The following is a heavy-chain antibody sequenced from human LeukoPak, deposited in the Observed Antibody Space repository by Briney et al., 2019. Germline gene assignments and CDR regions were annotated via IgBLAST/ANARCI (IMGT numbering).Heavy chain of an antibody. V-gene: IGHV4-61*08. J-gene: IGHJ4*02. Sequence: SETLSLTCTVSGGSVGSAGYYWSWIRQPPGGGLEWIGYIYYIRNTNYNPSLKSRVTMSLDPSKNQFSLKLNSVTAPDTAVYYCARTQSQSGSYRYYFGYWGQGTLVTVSS. CDR1: GGSVGSAGYY. D-gene: IGHD1-26*01. CDR2: IYYIRNT. CDR3: ARTQSQSGSYRYYFGY.